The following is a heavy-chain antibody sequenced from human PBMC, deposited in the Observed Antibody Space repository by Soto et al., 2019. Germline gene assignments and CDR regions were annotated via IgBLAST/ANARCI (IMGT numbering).Heavy chain of an antibody. D-gene: IGHD3-22*01. Sequence: TGGSLRLSCAASGFTFSSYAMSWVRQAPGKGLEWVSAISDSGGSTYYADSVKGQFTISRDNSKNTLYLQMNSLRAEDTAVYYCAKDLVITMIVVVITSRGYWGQGTLVTVSS. CDR3: AKDLVITMIVVVITSRGY. V-gene: IGHV3-23*01. J-gene: IGHJ4*02. CDR1: GFTFSSYA. CDR2: ISDSGGST.